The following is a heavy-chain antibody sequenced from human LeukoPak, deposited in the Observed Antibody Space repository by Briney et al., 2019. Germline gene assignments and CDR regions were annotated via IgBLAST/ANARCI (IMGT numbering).Heavy chain of an antibody. CDR3: ARDRVDSSGYYYYYGIDV. J-gene: IGHJ6*02. CDR2: LYTSGCT. CDR1: GGSISTYF. V-gene: IGHV4-4*07. Sequence: SETLSLTCTVSGGSISTYFWSWIRQPAGKGLEWIGRLYTSGCTNYNPSLKSRLTMSADTSKNQFSLNLRSVTAADTAIYYCARDRVDSSGYYYYYGIDVWGQGTAATVSS. D-gene: IGHD3-22*01.